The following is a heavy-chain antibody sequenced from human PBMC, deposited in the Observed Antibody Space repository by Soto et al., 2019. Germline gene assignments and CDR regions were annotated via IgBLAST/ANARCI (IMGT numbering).Heavy chain of an antibody. D-gene: IGHD5-18*01. Sequence: QVQLQESGPGLVKPSETLSLTCTVSCGSISSYYWSWIRQPPGTGLEWIGYIYYSGSTNYNPSLTSRGTISVDPSKNQFSLKLSSVTAADTAVYYCARRYGSCFDYWGQGTLVTVSS. J-gene: IGHJ4*02. V-gene: IGHV4-59*08. CDR1: CGSISSYY. CDR2: IYYSGST. CDR3: ARRYGSCFDY.